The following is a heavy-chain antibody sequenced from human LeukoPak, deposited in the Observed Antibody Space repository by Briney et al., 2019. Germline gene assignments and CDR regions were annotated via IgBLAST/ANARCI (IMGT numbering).Heavy chain of an antibody. CDR2: INPNSGGT. D-gene: IGHD3-10*01. CDR1: GYTFTGYY. J-gene: IGHJ4*02. V-gene: IGHV1-2*02. CDR3: ARVALDYYGSVLDY. Sequence: ASVKVSCKASGYTFTGYYMHWVRQSPGQGLEWMGWINPNSGGTNYAQTFQGRVTMTRDTSISTAYMELSRLRSDDTAVYYCARVALDYYGSVLDYWGQGTLVTVSS.